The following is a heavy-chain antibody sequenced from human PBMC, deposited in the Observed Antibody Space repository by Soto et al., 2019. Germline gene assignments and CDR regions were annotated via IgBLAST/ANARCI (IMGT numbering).Heavy chain of an antibody. V-gene: IGHV4-39*01. CDR3: ARLLRHNYYAMDA. J-gene: IGHJ6*02. D-gene: IGHD5-12*01. CDR2: IYYSGST. CDR1: GGSIGSSSYY. Sequence: SETLSLTYTLPGGSIGSSSYYSGWIHQPPGKGLEWIGSIYYSGSTYYNPSLKSRVTISVDTSKNQFSLKLSSVTAADMAVYYCARLLRHNYYAMDAWGQGTTVTVSS.